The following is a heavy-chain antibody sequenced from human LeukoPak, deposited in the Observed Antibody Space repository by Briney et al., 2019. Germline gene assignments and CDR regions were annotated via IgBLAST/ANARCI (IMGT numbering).Heavy chain of an antibody. D-gene: IGHD6-13*01. Sequence: GRSLRLSCAASGFTFSNYAIHWVRQAPGRGLEWVAVIAADGRDKHHADSVKGRFTISRDNSKNTLYLQMNSLRVEDTAVYYCARDLTRAAAYYFDYWGQGTLVTVSS. CDR2: IAADGRDK. CDR3: ARDLTRAAAYYFDY. CDR1: GFTFSNYA. V-gene: IGHV3-30*04. J-gene: IGHJ4*02.